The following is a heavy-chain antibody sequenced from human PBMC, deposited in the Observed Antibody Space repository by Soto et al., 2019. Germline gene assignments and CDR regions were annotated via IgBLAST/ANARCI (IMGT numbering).Heavy chain of an antibody. CDR2: ISYDGSNK. CDR1: GFTFSSYS. D-gene: IGHD1-20*01. J-gene: IGHJ4*02. CDR3: AKGRYNWNYFDY. Sequence: GGSLRLSCAASGFTFSSYSMHWVRQAPGKGLEWVAVISYDGSNKYYADSVKGRFTISRDNSKNTLYLQMNSLRAEDTAVYYCAKGRYNWNYFDYWGQGTLVTVSS. V-gene: IGHV3-30*18.